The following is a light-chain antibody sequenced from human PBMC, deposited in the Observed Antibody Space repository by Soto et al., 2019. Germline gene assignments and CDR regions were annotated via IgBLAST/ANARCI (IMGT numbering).Light chain of an antibody. CDR2: AVN. V-gene: IGLV2-14*01. Sequence: QSALTQPASVCGSPGQSITISCTGTSSDVGGYNLVSWYQQYPDKAPKLMIFAVNTRPSGVSNRFSGSKSGNTASLTISGLPAEYEADYYCSSYKSSSTLPYVFGTGTKLTV. CDR1: SSDVGGYNL. CDR3: SSYKSSSTLPYV. J-gene: IGLJ1*01.